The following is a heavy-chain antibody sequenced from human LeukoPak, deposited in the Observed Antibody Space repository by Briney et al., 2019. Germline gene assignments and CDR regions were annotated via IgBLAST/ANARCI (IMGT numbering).Heavy chain of an antibody. CDR1: GGSISSYY. D-gene: IGHD5-24*01. CDR3: ARGGRDGYTFQH. J-gene: IGHJ1*01. CDR2: IYYSGST. Sequence: SETLSLTCTASGGSISSYYWSWIRQPPGKGLEWIGYIYYSGSTNYNPSLKSRVTISVDTSKNQFSLKLSSVTAADTAVYYCARGGRDGYTFQHWGQGTLVTVSS. V-gene: IGHV4-59*01.